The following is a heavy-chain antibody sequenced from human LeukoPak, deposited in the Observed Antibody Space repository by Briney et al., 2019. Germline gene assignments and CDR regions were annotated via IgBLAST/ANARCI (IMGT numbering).Heavy chain of an antibody. Sequence: GGSLRLSCAASGFTFSSYAMSWVRQAPGKGLEWVSAISGSGGSTYYADSVKGRFTISRDNSKNTLYLQMNSLRAEDTAVYYCAKDHVYYDSSGYPTYYFDYWGQGTLVTVSS. CDR2: ISGSGGST. CDR3: AKDHVYYDSSGYPTYYFDY. J-gene: IGHJ4*02. D-gene: IGHD3-22*01. CDR1: GFTFSSYA. V-gene: IGHV3-23*01.